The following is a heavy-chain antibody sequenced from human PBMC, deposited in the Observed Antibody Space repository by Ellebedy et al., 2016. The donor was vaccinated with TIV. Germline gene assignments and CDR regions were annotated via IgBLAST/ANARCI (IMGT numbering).Heavy chain of an antibody. V-gene: IGHV4-38-2*02. CDR2: IYHSGST. Sequence: MPSETLSLTCSVSGYSISSYNYWYWIRQPPGKGLEWIGSIYHSGSTYYNPSLKSRVTISPDTSKNQFYLKLNSVTAADTAVYYCARGRIAAAQYNVWGQGTTVTVSS. CDR3: ARGRIAAAQYNV. D-gene: IGHD6-13*01. J-gene: IGHJ6*02. CDR1: GYSISSYNY.